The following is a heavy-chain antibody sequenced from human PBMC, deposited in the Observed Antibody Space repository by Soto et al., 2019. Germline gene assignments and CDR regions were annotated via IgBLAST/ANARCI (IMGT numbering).Heavy chain of an antibody. CDR1: GGTFSSYA. V-gene: IGHV1-69*01. D-gene: IGHD6-19*01. J-gene: IGHJ4*02. Sequence: QVQLVQSGAEVKKPGSSVKVSCKASGGTFSSYAISWVRQAPGQGLEWMGGIIPIFGTANYAQKFQGRVTLTADESTSTAYMELSSLRSEDTAVYYWAVRAGSGPAGYFDYWGQGTLVTVSS. CDR3: AVRAGSGPAGYFDY. CDR2: IIPIFGTA.